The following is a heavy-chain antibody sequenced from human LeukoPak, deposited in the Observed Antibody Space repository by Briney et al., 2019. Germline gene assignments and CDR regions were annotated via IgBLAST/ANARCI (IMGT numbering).Heavy chain of an antibody. CDR2: IYTSGST. CDR1: GGSINGYF. CDR3: ARGLFRGVRTDQYYHYYMDV. J-gene: IGHJ6*03. V-gene: IGHV4-4*07. Sequence: SETLSLTCTVSGGSINGYFWNWIRQPAGKGLEWIGRIYTSGSTNYNPSLQSRVTMSVDTSKNQFSLKLRSVTAAETAVYFCARGLFRGVRTDQYYHYYMDVWGKGTTVTVSS. D-gene: IGHD3-10*01.